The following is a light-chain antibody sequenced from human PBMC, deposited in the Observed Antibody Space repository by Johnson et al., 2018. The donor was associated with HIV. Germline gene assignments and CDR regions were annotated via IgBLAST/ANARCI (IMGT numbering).Light chain of an antibody. J-gene: IGLJ1*01. CDR2: DNN. Sequence: QSVLTQPPSVSAAPGQKVTISCSGSSSNIGNNYVSWYQQLPGTAPKLLIYDNNKRPSGIPDRFSGSKSGASATLDITGLQTGDEADYYCGTWDNSLNVYVSGTGPKVTVL. V-gene: IGLV1-51*01. CDR1: SSNIGNNY. CDR3: GTWDNSLNVYV.